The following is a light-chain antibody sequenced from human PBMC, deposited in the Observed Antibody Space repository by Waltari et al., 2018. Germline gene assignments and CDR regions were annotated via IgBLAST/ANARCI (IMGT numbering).Light chain of an antibody. CDR3: CSYAGSRTFVV. V-gene: IGLV2-23*03. CDR2: EGS. CDR1: SSDVGCYYL. J-gene: IGLJ3*02. Sequence: QSALTQPASVSGSPGQSITISCTGTSSDVGCYYLVSWYQQHPGKAPKLMICEGSKRPSGVSNRFSGSKSGNTASLTISGLQAEDEADYYCCSYAGSRTFVVFGGGTKLTVL.